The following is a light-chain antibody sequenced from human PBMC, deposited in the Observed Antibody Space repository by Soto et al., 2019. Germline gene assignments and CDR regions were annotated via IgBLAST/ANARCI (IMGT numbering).Light chain of an antibody. CDR3: QQRSNWQT. CDR2: DAS. J-gene: IGKJ1*01. Sequence: IVLTQSPATLSLSPGERATLSCGASQSVSTYLAWYQQKPGQAPRLLIYDASNRATGIPARLSGSGSGTDFTLTISSLEPEDFAVYYCQQRSNWQTFGQGTKVDIK. CDR1: QSVSTY. V-gene: IGKV3-11*01.